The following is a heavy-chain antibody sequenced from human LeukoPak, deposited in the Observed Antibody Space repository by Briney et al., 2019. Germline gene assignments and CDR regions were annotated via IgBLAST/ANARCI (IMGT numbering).Heavy chain of an antibody. D-gene: IGHD3-3*01. CDR1: DEPFSGYY. CDR3: ARLIPERFFQLNPEGYYDY. J-gene: IGHJ4*02. V-gene: IGHV4-34*01. Sequence: SETLSLTCAISDEPFSGYYWVWIRQPPGKGLELIGEINRDGNTDYNPSLKSRVSVSIDTSKNQFSLKLISVTAADTAVYYCARLIPERFFQLNPEGYYDYWGQGTLVTVSS. CDR2: INRDGNT.